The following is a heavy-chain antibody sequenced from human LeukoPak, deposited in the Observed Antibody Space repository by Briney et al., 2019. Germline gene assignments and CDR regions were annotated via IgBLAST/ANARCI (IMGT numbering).Heavy chain of an antibody. CDR1: GFTFSSHG. D-gene: IGHD1-7*01. CDR2: VSTDGTST. J-gene: IGHJ3*02. V-gene: IGHV3-74*01. Sequence: GGSLRLSCAASGFTFSSHGMHWVRQAPGKGLVWVAHVSTDGTSTSSVDSVKGRFTISRDNAKNTLYLQMNSLRAEDTAVYYCVRDSPNYSKGAIDIWGQGTMVTVSS. CDR3: VRDSPNYSKGAIDI.